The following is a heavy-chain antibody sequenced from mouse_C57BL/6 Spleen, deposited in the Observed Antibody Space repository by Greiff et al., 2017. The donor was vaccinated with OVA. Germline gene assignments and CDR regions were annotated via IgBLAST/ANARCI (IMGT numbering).Heavy chain of an antibody. D-gene: IGHD1-1*01. CDR3: TTRYYGSLFDY. Sequence: EVQLQESGAELVRPGASVKLSCTASGFNIKDDYMHWVKQRPEQGLEWIGWIDPENGDTEYASKFQGKATITADTSSNTAYLQLSSLTSEDTAVYYCTTRYYGSLFDYWGQGTTLTVSS. CDR1: GFNIKDDY. V-gene: IGHV14-4*01. CDR2: IDPENGDT. J-gene: IGHJ2*01.